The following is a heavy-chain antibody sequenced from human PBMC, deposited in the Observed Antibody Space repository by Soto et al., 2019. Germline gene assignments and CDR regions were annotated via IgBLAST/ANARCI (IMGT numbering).Heavy chain of an antibody. V-gene: IGHV1-2*04. CDR2: INPATGAA. J-gene: IGHJ3*02. Sequence: QLHLVQSGAVVKKPGASVTVSCSASGYPVTAYYMHWVRQAPGRGLGWMGGINPATGAAKYTQTFQGSVTRTGATSTSTVSMDLTGLTTLNTAVFYSARGRGVGVAGSAAFDMWGQGTLVTVSS. CDR3: ARGRGVGVAGSAAFDM. D-gene: IGHD3-3*01. CDR1: GYPVTAYY.